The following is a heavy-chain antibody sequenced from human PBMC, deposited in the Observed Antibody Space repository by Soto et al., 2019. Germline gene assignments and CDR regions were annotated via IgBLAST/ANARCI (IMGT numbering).Heavy chain of an antibody. CDR2: IIPILGIA. CDR1: GGTFSSYT. V-gene: IGHV1-69*02. J-gene: IGHJ4*02. CDR3: ARSIVATITDHPGIAVAATDY. Sequence: ASVKVSCKASGGTFSSYTISWVRQAPGQGLEWMGRIIPILGIANYAQKFQGRVTITADKSTSTAYMELSSLRSEDTAVYYCARSIVATITDHPGIAVAATDYWGQGTLVTVSS. D-gene: IGHD5-12*01.